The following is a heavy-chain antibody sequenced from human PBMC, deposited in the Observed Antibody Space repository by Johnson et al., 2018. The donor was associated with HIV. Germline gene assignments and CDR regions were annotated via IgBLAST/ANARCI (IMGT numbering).Heavy chain of an antibody. V-gene: IGHV3-13*01. CDR3: TRVARGDSSGHDAFDI. D-gene: IGHD3-22*01. Sequence: MLLVESGGGLVQPGGSLRLSCAASGFTFSSYDMHWVRQVTGKGLEWVSAIGTDGYTYYPGSVKGRFTISRENAKNSLYLQMNSLSAGDTVVYYCTRVARGDSSGHDAFDIWGQGTMVTVSS. CDR1: GFTFSSYD. CDR2: IGTDGYT. J-gene: IGHJ3*02.